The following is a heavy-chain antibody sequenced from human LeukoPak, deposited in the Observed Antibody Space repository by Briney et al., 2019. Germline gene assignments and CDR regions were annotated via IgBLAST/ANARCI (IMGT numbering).Heavy chain of an antibody. CDR2: IYHSGST. J-gene: IGHJ5*02. CDR3: ARVNYYGSGSYLWFDP. V-gene: IGHV4-38-2*02. CDR1: GYSISSGFY. Sequence: PSETLSLTCTVSGYSISSGFYWGWTRQSPGKGLEWIATIYHSGSTYYNPSLKSRVTISLDRPKNQFSLKLTSVTAADTAVYYCARVNYYGSGSYLWFDPWGHGTLVTVSS. D-gene: IGHD3-10*01.